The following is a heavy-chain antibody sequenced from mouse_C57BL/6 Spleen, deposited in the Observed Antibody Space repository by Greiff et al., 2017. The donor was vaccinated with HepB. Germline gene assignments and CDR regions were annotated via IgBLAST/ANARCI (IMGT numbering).Heavy chain of an antibody. Sequence: QVQLQQSGAELVRPGASVTLSCKASGYTFTDYDMHWVKQTPVHGLEWIGAIDPETGGTAYNQKFKGKAILTADKSSSTAYMELRSLTSEDSAVYYCTRGGLEVAMDYWGQGTSVTVSS. D-gene: IGHD2-4*01. J-gene: IGHJ4*01. CDR1: GYTFTDYD. CDR3: TRGGLEVAMDY. CDR2: IDPETGGT. V-gene: IGHV1-15*01.